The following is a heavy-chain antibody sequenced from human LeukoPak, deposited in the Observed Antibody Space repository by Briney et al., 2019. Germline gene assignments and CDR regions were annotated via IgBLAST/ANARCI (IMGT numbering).Heavy chain of an antibody. J-gene: IGHJ4*02. CDR2: VSYIGST. CDR3: ASSYTSDWSYYFHY. D-gene: IGHD6-19*01. CDR1: GDSIRNYY. V-gene: IGHV4-59*08. Sequence: SETLSLTCTVSGDSIRNYYWNWIRQPPGKGLEWIGYVSYIGSTNYNPSLDSRVTISLDTSKNQFSLKLRPVTAADTAVYYCASSYTSDWSYYFHYWGQGALVTVSS.